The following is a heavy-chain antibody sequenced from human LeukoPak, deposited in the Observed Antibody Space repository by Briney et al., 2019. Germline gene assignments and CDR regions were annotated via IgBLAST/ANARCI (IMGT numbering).Heavy chain of an antibody. CDR3: AKPRDCSGGSCYSLAIYYYYGMDV. CDR1: GFTFSSYA. V-gene: IGHV3-23*01. D-gene: IGHD2-15*01. CDR2: ISGSGGST. Sequence: QPGGSLRLSCAASGFTFSSYAMSWVRQAPGKGLVWVSAISGSGGSTYYADSVKGRFTISRDNSKNTLYLQMNSLRAEDTAVYYCAKPRDCSGGSCYSLAIYYYYGMDVWGQGTTVTVSS. J-gene: IGHJ6*02.